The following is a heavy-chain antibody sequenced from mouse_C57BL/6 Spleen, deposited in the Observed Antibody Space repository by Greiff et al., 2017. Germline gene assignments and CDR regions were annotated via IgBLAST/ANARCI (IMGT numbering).Heavy chain of an antibody. CDR2: IDPETGGT. D-gene: IGHD2-2*01. CDR1: GYTFTDYE. J-gene: IGHJ2*01. CDR3: TRCGYDGGDY. Sequence: VKLMESGAELVRPGASVTLSCKASGYTFTDYEMHWVKQTPVHGLEWIGAIDPETGGTAYNQKFKGKAILTADKSSSTAYMELRSLTSEDSAVYYCTRCGYDGGDYWGQGTTLTVSS. V-gene: IGHV1-15*01.